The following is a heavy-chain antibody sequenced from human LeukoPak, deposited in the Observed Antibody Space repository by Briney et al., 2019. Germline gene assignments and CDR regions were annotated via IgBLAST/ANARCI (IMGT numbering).Heavy chain of an antibody. Sequence: SETLSLTCTVSGGSISTYYWSWIRQSPGKGLEWIGYIYYSGSTNYNPSLKSRVTISVDTSKNQFSLKLSSVTAADTAVYYCARGSDYSGYSGYGNWFDPWGQGTLVTVSS. CDR3: ARGSDYSGYSGYGNWFDP. J-gene: IGHJ5*02. CDR1: GGSISTYY. D-gene: IGHD5-12*01. CDR2: IYYSGST. V-gene: IGHV4-59*01.